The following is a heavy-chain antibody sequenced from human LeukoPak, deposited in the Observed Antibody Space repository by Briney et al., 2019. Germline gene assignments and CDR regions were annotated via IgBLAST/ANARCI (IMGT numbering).Heavy chain of an antibody. V-gene: IGHV4-30-4*08. CDR3: ARGRGSDSSNYFYY. J-gene: IGHJ4*02. Sequence: SQTLSLTCAVSGGAIGSDNSFWTWIRQPPGRGLEWIGYIYYRGSTYYNPSLKSRLIISVDRSKNQFSLNLRSVTAADTALYYCARGRGSDSSNYFYYCAQGILVTVSS. D-gene: IGHD6-6*01. CDR2: IYYRGST. CDR1: GGAIGSDNSF.